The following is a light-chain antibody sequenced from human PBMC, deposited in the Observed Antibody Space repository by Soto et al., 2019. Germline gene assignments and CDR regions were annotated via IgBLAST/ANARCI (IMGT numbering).Light chain of an antibody. J-gene: IGKJ2*01. CDR3: QQYYTTPYT. CDR1: QSVLYSSNNKNY. CDR2: WAS. V-gene: IGKV4-1*01. Sequence: DIVMTQSPDSLAVSLGERDTINCKSSQSVLYSSNNKNYLAWYQQKPGQPPKLLIYWASTRESGIPVRFSGSGSGTDFTLTISSLQAEDVAISYCQQYYTTPYTFGQGTKLENK.